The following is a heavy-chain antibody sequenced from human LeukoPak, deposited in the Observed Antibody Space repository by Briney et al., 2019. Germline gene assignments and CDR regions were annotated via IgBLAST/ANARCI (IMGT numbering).Heavy chain of an antibody. V-gene: IGHV1-8*01. Sequence: ASVKVSCKASGYIFTSYDINWVRQAAGQGLEWMGWMNPNSGNTGYAQKFQGRVTMTRNTSISTAYMELSSLRSEDTAVYYCARGIYSNYGNWFDPWGQGTLVTVSS. CDR2: MNPNSGNT. CDR3: ARGIYSNYGNWFDP. D-gene: IGHD4-11*01. J-gene: IGHJ5*02. CDR1: GYIFTSYD.